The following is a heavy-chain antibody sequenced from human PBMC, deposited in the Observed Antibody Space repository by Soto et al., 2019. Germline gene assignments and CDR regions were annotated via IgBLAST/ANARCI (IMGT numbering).Heavy chain of an antibody. V-gene: IGHV1-3*04. D-gene: IGHD2-21*01. J-gene: IGHJ5*02. CDR1: GYTFTPYP. Sequence: GSSVKVSCKASGYTFTPYPIHWVRQAPGQGLEWMGWINIGNGNTQYSENFQGRVTITKDTSATTVYMELSSLSSEDTAIYYCGTEPLCGVQCSFNYFLPWGQAPLVT. CDR3: GTEPLCGVQCSFNYFLP. CDR2: INIGNGNT.